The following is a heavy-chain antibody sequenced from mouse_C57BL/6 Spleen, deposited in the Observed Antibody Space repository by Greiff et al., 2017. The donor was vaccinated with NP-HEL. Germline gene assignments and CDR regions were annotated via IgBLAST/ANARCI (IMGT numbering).Heavy chain of an antibody. CDR2: ISSGSSTI. Sequence: EVKVEESGGGLVKPGGSLKLSCAASGFTFSDYGMHWVRQAPEKGLEWVAYISSGSSTIYYADTVKGRFTISRDNAKNTLFLQMTSLRSEDTAMYYCARVGGYYLYYFDYWGQGTTLTVSS. V-gene: IGHV5-17*01. J-gene: IGHJ2*01. CDR3: ARVGGYYLYYFDY. D-gene: IGHD2-3*01. CDR1: GFTFSDYG.